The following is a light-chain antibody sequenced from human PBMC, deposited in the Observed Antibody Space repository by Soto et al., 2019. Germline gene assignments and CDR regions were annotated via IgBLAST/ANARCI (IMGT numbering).Light chain of an antibody. J-gene: IGKJ1*01. V-gene: IGKV3-20*01. CDR2: SAS. CDR1: QSISSSY. Sequence: EVVLTQSPGTLSLSPGKRATLSCRASQSISSSYLAWYQQKPGQAPRLLIYSASSRATGIPDRFSGSGSGTDFTLTISRLEPEDFAVYYCQQYGSSRTFGQGTKV. CDR3: QQYGSSRT.